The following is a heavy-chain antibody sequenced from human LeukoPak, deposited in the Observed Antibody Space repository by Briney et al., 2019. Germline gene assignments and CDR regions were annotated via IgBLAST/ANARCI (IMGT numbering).Heavy chain of an antibody. CDR2: IYYSGNI. CDR1: GGSISSSSYY. D-gene: IGHD3-3*01. Sequence: SETLSLTCTVSGGSISSSSYYWGWIRQPPGKGLEWIVSIYYSGNIYYNPSLKSRVTIFVDTSKNQFSLKLSSVTAADTAVYYCQSRYLEWLLDYWGQGTLVTVSS. CDR3: QSRYLEWLLDY. V-gene: IGHV4-39*01. J-gene: IGHJ4*02.